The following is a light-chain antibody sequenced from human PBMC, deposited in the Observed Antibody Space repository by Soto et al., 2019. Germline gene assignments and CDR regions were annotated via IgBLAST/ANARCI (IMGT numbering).Light chain of an antibody. CDR2: GVS. Sequence: IVLTQSPGTLSLSPGEGATLSCRASQSITTHYLAWYQQKPGQTPRLLIYGVSRRATGIPDRFSGSGSGTDFTLAIRRLEAEDFAVYYCQHYGSSPRFGQGTKVEIK. V-gene: IGKV3-20*01. J-gene: IGKJ1*01. CDR1: QSITTHY. CDR3: QHYGSSPR.